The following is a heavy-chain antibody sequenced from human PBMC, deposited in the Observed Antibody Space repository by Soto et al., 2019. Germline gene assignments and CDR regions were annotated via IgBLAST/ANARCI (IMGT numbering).Heavy chain of an antibody. CDR1: GFTFSSYG. J-gene: IGHJ4*02. CDR2: ISYDGSNK. V-gene: IGHV3-30*18. D-gene: IGHD6-25*01. CDR3: AKDRVSGLDY. Sequence: PGGSLRLSCAASGFTFSSYGMHWVRQAPGKGLEWVAVISYDGSNKYYADSVKGRFTISRDNSKNTLYLQMNSLRAEDTAVYYCAKDRVSGLDYWGQGTLVTVSS.